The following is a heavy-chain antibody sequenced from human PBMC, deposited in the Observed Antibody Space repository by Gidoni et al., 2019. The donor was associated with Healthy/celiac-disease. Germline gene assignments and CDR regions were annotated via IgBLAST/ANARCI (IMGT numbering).Heavy chain of an antibody. CDR3: TRPITMFGVVTNY. Sequence: EVQLVESGGGLVQPGGSLKLSCPASGFTFSGSAMHWVRQASGKGLEWVGRIRSKANSYATAYAASVKGRFTISRDDSKNTAYLQMNSLKTEDTAVYYCTRPITMFGVVTNYWGQGTLVTVSS. V-gene: IGHV3-73*02. CDR2: IRSKANSYAT. J-gene: IGHJ4*02. D-gene: IGHD3-3*01. CDR1: GFTFSGSA.